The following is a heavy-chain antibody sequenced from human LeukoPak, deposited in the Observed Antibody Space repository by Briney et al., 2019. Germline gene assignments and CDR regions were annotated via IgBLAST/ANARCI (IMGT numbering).Heavy chain of an antibody. CDR2: ISGSGGST. J-gene: IGHJ4*02. D-gene: IGHD5-18*01. V-gene: IGHV3-23*01. CDR3: AKGKGYSYSPFDY. Sequence: SGGSLRLSCAASGFTFSSYAMSWVRQAPGKGLEWVSAISGSGGSTYYADSVKGRFTISRDNSKNTLYLQMNSLRAEDTAVYYCAKGKGYSYSPFDYWGQGTLVTVSS. CDR1: GFTFSSYA.